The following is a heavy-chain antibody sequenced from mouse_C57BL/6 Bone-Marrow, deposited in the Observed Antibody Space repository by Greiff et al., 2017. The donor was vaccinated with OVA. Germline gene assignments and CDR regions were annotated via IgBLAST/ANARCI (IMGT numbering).Heavy chain of an antibody. V-gene: IGHV10-1*01. CDR2: IRSKSNNYAT. Sequence: EVQGVESGGGLVQPKGSLKLSCAASGFSFNTYAMNWVRQAPGKGLEWVARIRSKSNNYATYYADSVKDRFTISRDDSESMLYLQMNNLKTEDTAMYYCVRQGYDGYWYFDVWGTGTTVTVSS. CDR3: VRQGYDGYWYFDV. D-gene: IGHD2-3*01. J-gene: IGHJ1*03. CDR1: GFSFNTYA.